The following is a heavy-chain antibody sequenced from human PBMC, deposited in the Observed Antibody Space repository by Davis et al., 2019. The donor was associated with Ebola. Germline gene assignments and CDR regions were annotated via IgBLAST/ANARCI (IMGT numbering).Heavy chain of an antibody. J-gene: IGHJ3*02. CDR3: ARDPRGDPRSAFDI. CDR1: GFTFSSFA. V-gene: IGHV3-23*01. D-gene: IGHD2-21*02. CDR2: ISGRGGST. Sequence: GESLKISCAASGFTFSSFAMSWVRQAPGKGLEWVSGISGRGGSTYYADSVKGRFTISRDNSKNTLYLQMNSLRTDDTAVYYCARDPRGDPRSAFDIWGQGTMVTVSS.